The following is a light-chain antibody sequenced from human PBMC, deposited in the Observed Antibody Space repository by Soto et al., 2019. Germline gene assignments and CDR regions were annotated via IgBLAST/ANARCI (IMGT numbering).Light chain of an antibody. V-gene: IGKV1-6*01. CDR1: QGIRSD. J-gene: IGKJ1*01. CDR3: LQDYNYPWA. CDR2: GAS. Sequence: NQMNQSPSSVSASVGDRVTITCRASQGIRSDLAWYQQKPGKVPKLLIYGASRLESGVPSRFSGSGFGTDFTLTISSLQPEDFATYYCLQDYNYPWAFGQGTKVEIK.